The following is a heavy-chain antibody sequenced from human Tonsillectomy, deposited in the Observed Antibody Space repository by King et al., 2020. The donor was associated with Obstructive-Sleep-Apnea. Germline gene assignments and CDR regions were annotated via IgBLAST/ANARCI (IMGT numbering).Heavy chain of an antibody. CDR2: IEQDGSEK. D-gene: IGHD3-10*01. CDR3: ARSRSMVRGVIDYFDF. J-gene: IGHJ4*02. Sequence: VQLVESGGGLVQPGGSLRLSCAASGFTFSSYWMSWVRQAPGKGLEWVANIEQDGSEKYYVDSVRGRFTIFRDNAKHSLYLQVNSLRAEDTAVYDCARSRSMVRGVIDYFDFWGQGTLVTVSS. V-gene: IGHV3-7*01. CDR1: GFTFSSYW.